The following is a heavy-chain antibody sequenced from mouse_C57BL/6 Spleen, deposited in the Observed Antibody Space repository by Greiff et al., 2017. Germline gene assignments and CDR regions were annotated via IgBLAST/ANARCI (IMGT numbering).Heavy chain of an antibody. V-gene: IGHV1-82*01. CDR3: ARGDDYDPWFAY. Sequence: VQLQQSGPELVKPGASVKISCKASGYAFSSSWMNWVKQRPGKGLEWIGRIYPGDGDTNYNGKFKGKATLTADKSSSTAYMQLSSLTSEDSAVYFCARGDDYDPWFAYWVQGTLVTVSA. J-gene: IGHJ3*01. D-gene: IGHD2-4*01. CDR1: GYAFSSSW. CDR2: IYPGDGDT.